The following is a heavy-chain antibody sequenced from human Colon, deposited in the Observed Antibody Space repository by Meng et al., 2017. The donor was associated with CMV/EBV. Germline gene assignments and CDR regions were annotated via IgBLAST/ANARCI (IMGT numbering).Heavy chain of an antibody. CDR2: IRSSSNSI. CDR3: ARDGGSGSYYMSVDGMDV. D-gene: IGHD3-10*01. J-gene: IGHJ6*02. V-gene: IGHV3-48*04. CDR1: GFMFSGYI. Sequence: GESLKISCVASGFMFSGYIMTWVRQAPGKGLEWIASIRSSSNSIKYADSVRDRFTISPDNANNSMYLQMNSLTGDDTAVYYCARDGGSGSYYMSVDGMDVWGQGTTVTVSS.